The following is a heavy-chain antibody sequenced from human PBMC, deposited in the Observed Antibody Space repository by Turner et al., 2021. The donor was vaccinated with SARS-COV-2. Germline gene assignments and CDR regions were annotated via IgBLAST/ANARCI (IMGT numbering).Heavy chain of an antibody. CDR1: GASIRGSY. D-gene: IGHD3-10*01. CDR2: VHSSRST. CDR3: VETVRGY. J-gene: IGHJ4*02. V-gene: IGHV4-4*07. Sequence: QVRLQESGPGLVKPSETRSPTCTVAGASIRGSYWSWIRQSAGKGLEWIGRVHSSRSTNYSPSFNSRVTMSIDTSKNQFSLTVTSVTAADSAVYYCVETVRGYWGQGTLVTVSS.